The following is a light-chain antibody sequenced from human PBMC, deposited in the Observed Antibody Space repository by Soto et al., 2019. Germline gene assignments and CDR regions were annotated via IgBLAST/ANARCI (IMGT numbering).Light chain of an antibody. V-gene: IGKV3-20*01. CDR1: QSVGSRS. J-gene: IGKJ1*01. CDR3: QQYDSSPWT. Sequence: EVVLTQSPGTLSLSPGERASLSCRASQSVGSRSFAWYQQKPGQAPRLLIHGVYGRATGIPDRFSGSGSGTDFTLTISSLEPEDFAVYYCQQYDSSPWTFGQGTKVEIK. CDR2: GVY.